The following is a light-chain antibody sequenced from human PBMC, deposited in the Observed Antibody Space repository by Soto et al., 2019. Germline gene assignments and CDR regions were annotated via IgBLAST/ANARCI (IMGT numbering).Light chain of an antibody. Sequence: IVMTQSPGTLSLSPWERATLSCRASQSVSSNFLAWYQQRPGQAPRLLIYGASSRATGIPDRFSGSGSGTDFTLTISRLEPEDFAVYYCQRYGGFGQGTKVDIK. CDR2: GAS. CDR3: QRYGG. CDR1: QSVSSNF. J-gene: IGKJ1*01. V-gene: IGKV3-20*01.